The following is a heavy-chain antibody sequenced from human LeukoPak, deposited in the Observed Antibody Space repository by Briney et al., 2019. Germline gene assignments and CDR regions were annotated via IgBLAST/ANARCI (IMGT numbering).Heavy chain of an antibody. J-gene: IGHJ6*02. CDR1: GGSFSSGSYY. CDR3: ARDTETGYRRQQLVHGMDV. CDR2: IYYSGST. D-gene: IGHD6-13*01. Sequence: SETLSLTCTVSGGSFSSGSYYWRWIRQPPGKGLEWIGYIYYSGSTNYNPSLKSRVTISVDTSKNQFSLKPSSVTAADTAVYYCARDTETGYRRQQLVHGMDVWGQGTTVTVSS. V-gene: IGHV4-61*01.